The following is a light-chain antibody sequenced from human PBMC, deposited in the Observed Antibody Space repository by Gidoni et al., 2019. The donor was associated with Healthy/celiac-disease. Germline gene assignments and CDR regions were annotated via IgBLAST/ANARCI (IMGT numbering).Light chain of an antibody. CDR2: GAS. J-gene: IGKJ1*01. CDR3: QQYGSSPRT. Sequence: DIVLTQSPGTLSLSPGERATLSCRASQSVSSSYLAWYQQNPGQAPRLLLYGASSRATGIPDRVSGSGSGTDFTLTISRLEPEDFAVYYCQQYGSSPRTFGQGTKVEIK. V-gene: IGKV3-20*01. CDR1: QSVSSSY.